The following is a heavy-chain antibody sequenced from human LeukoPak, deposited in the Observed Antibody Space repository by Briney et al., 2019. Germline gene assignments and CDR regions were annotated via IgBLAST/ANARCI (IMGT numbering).Heavy chain of an antibody. CDR1: GGTFSSYA. V-gene: IGHV1-69*01. D-gene: IGHD3-10*01. J-gene: IGHJ6*02. CDR2: IIPIFGTA. Sequence: SVKVSCKASGGTFSSYAISWVRQAPGQGLEWMGGIIPIFGTANYAQKFQGRVTITADESTSTAYMELSSLRSEDTAVYYCARGSITMVRGVIKIPRYYYYGMDVWGQGTTVTVSS. CDR3: ARGSITMVRGVIKIPRYYYYGMDV.